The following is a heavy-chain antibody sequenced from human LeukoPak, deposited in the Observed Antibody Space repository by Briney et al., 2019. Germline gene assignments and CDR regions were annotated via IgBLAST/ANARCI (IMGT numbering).Heavy chain of an antibody. V-gene: IGHV3-73*01. D-gene: IGHD2-2*01. J-gene: IGHJ5*02. CDR2: IRGKGNNYAT. CDR3: GNCDSATCPGLWFDP. Sequence: PGGSLRLSCAASGFTFSGSTMHWVRQASGKGLEWLGHIRGKGNNYATAYAESVKGRFTISRDDSKNTAYLQMNSPKTEDTAVYYCGNCDSATCPGLWFDPWGQGTLVTVSS. CDR1: GFTFSGST.